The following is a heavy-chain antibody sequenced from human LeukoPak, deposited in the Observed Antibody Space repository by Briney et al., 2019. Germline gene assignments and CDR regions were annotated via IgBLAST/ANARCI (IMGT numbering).Heavy chain of an antibody. J-gene: IGHJ4*02. D-gene: IGHD3-22*01. CDR1: GGSISSYY. Sequence: SEPLSLTCTVSGGSISSYYWSWIRQPPGKGLEWIGYIYYSESTNYNPSLKSRITISVDTSKNQVSLKLSSVTAADPDLFSCAAWQLSSGWYYFDYWGQGTLVSVSS. CDR3: AAWQLSSGWYYFDY. V-gene: IGHV4-59*12. CDR2: IYYSEST.